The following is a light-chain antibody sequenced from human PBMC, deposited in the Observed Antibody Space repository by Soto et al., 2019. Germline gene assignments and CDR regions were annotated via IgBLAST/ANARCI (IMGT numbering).Light chain of an antibody. CDR2: GNN. CDR1: SSNIGAGYD. CDR3: QSYDSRLSGHVV. V-gene: IGLV1-40*01. Sequence: QSVLTQPPSVSGAPGQRVTISCTGSSSNIGAGYDVHWYQQLPGTAPKLLIYGNNNRPSGVPDRFSGSKSGTSASLAITGLQAEDEADYYCQSYDSRLSGHVVFGGGTKVTVL. J-gene: IGLJ2*01.